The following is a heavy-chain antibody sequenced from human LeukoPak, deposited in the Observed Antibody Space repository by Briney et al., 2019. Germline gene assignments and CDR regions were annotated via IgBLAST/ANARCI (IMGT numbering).Heavy chain of an antibody. D-gene: IGHD3-22*01. CDR1: GFTFDDYA. J-gene: IGHJ4*02. Sequence: GGSLRLSCAASGFTFDDYAMHWVRQAPGKGLEWVSGISWNSGSIGYADSVKGRFTISIDNAKNSLYLQMNSLRAEDTALYYCAKDRADYYDSSGELDYWGQGTLFTVSS. V-gene: IGHV3-9*01. CDR3: AKDRADYYDSSGELDY. CDR2: ISWNSGSI.